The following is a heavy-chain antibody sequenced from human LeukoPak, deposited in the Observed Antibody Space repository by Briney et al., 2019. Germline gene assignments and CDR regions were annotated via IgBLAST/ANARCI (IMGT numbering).Heavy chain of an antibody. Sequence: GGSLRLSCAASGFTSNYISWVRQAQGQGLGWISLIYTGGTTTFYADSAKGRFTLSRDNSKNTYYLQMHGLRPEDAAVYYCASDGYNYFVFWGERTLVILSS. V-gene: IGHV3-23*03. J-gene: IGHJ4*02. CDR1: GFTSNY. CDR3: ASDGYNYFVF. D-gene: IGHD5-24*01. CDR2: IYTGGTT.